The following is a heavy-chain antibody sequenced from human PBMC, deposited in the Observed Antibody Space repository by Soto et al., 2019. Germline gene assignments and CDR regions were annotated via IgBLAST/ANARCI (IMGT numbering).Heavy chain of an antibody. CDR3: ARVRIRLWPYYFVY. D-gene: IGHD5-18*01. CDR1: GGTFSSYT. CDR2: IIPILGIA. Sequence: SVKVSCKASGGTFSSYTISWVRQAPGQGLEWMGRIIPILGIANYAQKFQGRVTITADKSTSTAYMELSSLRSEDTAVYYCARVRIRLWPYYFVYCCQGTLVSVSS. V-gene: IGHV1-69*02. J-gene: IGHJ4*02.